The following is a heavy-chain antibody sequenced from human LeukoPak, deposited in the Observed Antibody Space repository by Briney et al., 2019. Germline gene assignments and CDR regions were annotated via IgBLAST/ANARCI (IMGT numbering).Heavy chain of an antibody. Sequence: PSETLSLTCTVSGGSISSSSYYWGWIRQPPGKGLEWIGCTYYSGSTNYNPSLKSRVTISVDTSKNQFSLKVSSVTAADTAVYYCARGRHGGAYWGQGTLVTVSS. CDR2: TYYSGST. J-gene: IGHJ4*02. V-gene: IGHV4-61*05. CDR3: ARGRHGGAY. CDR1: GGSISSSSYY. D-gene: IGHD3-10*01.